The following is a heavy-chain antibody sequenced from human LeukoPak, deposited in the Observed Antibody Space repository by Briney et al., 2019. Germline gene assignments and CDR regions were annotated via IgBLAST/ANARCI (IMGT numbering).Heavy chain of an antibody. J-gene: IGHJ4*02. CDR2: ISGSGGST. D-gene: IGHD2-21*02. Sequence: GGSLRLSCAASGFTFSSYAMSWVRQAPGKGLEWVSAISGSGGSTYYADSVKGRFTISRDNSKNTLYLQMNSLRAEDTAVYYCAKGPSVVVVTATSPTPYYFDYWGQGTLVTVSP. V-gene: IGHV3-23*01. CDR1: GFTFSSYA. CDR3: AKGPSVVVVTATSPTPYYFDY.